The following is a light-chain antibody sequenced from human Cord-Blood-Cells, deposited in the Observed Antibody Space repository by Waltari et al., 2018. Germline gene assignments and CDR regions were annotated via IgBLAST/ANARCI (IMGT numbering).Light chain of an antibody. J-gene: IGKJ4*01. CDR2: GAT. CDR1: QSVSSN. CDR3: QQYNNWPPLT. Sequence: EIVTTQSPATLSVSPGERATISCSASQSVSSNLAWYQQKPGQAPRLLIYGATTRATGIPARFSGSGSGTEFTLTISSLQSEDFAVYYCQQYNNWPPLTFGGGTKVEIK. V-gene: IGKV3-15*01.